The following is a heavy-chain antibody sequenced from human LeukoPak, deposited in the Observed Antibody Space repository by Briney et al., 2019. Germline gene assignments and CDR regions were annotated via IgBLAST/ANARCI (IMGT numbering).Heavy chain of an antibody. Sequence: GASLKISCKGSGCSFTSYWIGWVRQMPGKGLEWMGIIYPGESDTRYSPSFQGQVTISDDKSISPAYLQWSSLKASDPAMYYCASAYSYGLFYFDYWGQGTLVTVSS. V-gene: IGHV5-51*01. J-gene: IGHJ4*02. CDR2: IYPGESDT. CDR1: GCSFTSYW. CDR3: ASAYSYGLFYFDY. D-gene: IGHD5-18*01.